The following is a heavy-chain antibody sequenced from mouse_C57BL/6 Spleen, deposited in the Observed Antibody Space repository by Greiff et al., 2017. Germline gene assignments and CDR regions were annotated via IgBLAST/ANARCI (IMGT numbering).Heavy chain of an antibody. CDR3: AKDLPFDY. V-gene: IGHV1-82*01. J-gene: IGHJ2*01. Sequence: VQVVESGPELVKPGASVKISCKASGYAFSSSWMNWVKQRPGKGLEWIGRIYPGDGDTNYNGKFKGKATLTADKSSSTAYMQLSSLTSEDSAVYFCAKDLPFDYWGQGTTLTVSS. CDR1: GYAFSSSW. D-gene: IGHD5-1*01. CDR2: IYPGDGDT.